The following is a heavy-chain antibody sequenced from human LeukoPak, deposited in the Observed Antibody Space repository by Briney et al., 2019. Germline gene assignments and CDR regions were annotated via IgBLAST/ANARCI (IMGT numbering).Heavy chain of an antibody. D-gene: IGHD5-18*01. J-gene: IGHJ4*02. CDR1: GFTFSSYA. V-gene: IGHV3-30*04. Sequence: PGGSLRLSCAASGFTFSSYAMHWFRQAPGKGLEWVAVISYDGSNKYYADSVKGRFTISRDNSKNTLYLQMNSLRAEDTAVYYCADGGRYSYFDYWGQGTLVTVSS. CDR2: ISYDGSNK. CDR3: ADGGRYSYFDY.